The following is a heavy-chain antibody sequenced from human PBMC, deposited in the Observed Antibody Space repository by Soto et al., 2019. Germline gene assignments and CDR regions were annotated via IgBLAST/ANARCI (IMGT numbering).Heavy chain of an antibody. J-gene: IGHJ3*02. V-gene: IGHV3-21*01. CDR2: ISSSSSYI. Sequence: GSLRLSCAASGFTFSSYSMNWVRQAPGKGLEWVSSISSSSSYIYYADSVKGRFTISRDNAKNSLYLQMNSLRAEDTAVYYCATRTQGIAARLDAFDIWGQGTMVTVSS. CDR1: GFTFSSYS. D-gene: IGHD6-6*01. CDR3: ATRTQGIAARLDAFDI.